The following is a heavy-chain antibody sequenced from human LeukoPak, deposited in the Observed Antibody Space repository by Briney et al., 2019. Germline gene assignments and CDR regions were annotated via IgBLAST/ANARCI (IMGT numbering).Heavy chain of an antibody. CDR1: GFTFSSYW. D-gene: IGHD3-3*01. CDR2: IKQDGSEK. V-gene: IGHV3-7*01. CDR3: ARITIFGVVRFGDYYGMDV. Sequence: GGSLRLSCAASGFTFSSYWMSWVRQAPGKGLEWVANIKQDGSEKYYVDSVKGRFTISRDNAKNSLYLQMNSLRAEDTAVYYCARITIFGVVRFGDYYGMDVWGQGTTVTVSS. J-gene: IGHJ6*02.